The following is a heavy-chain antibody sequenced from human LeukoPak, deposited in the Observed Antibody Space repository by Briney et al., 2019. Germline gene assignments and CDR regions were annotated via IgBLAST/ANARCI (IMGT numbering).Heavy chain of an antibody. J-gene: IGHJ3*02. CDR3: ARDYYGSGSTNPFDAFDI. Sequence: PSESLSLTCTVSGGSISNYYWSWIRQPPGKGLQWNGYIYYNGITNYNPSLKSRVTISVDTSKNQFSLRLTSVTAADTAVYYCARDYYGSGSTNPFDAFDIWGQGTMVTVSS. D-gene: IGHD3-10*01. V-gene: IGHV4-59*12. CDR1: GGSISNYY. CDR2: IYYNGIT.